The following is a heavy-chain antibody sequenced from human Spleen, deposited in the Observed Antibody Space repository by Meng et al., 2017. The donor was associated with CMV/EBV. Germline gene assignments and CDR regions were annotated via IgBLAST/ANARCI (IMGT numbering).Heavy chain of an antibody. V-gene: IGHV3-23*01. CDR2: ISGSGAST. CDR1: GFTFRRYA. J-gene: IGHJ6*02. Sequence: GESLKISCAASGFTFRRYAMCWVRQAPGKGLEWVSGISGSGASTYYADSVKGRFTISRDNSRNTLYLHMNSVRVEDTAVYYCTRDRLSTYYDSWSGSHANIHGVDVWGQGTTVTVSS. CDR3: TRDRLSTYYDSWSGSHANIHGVDV. D-gene: IGHD3-3*01.